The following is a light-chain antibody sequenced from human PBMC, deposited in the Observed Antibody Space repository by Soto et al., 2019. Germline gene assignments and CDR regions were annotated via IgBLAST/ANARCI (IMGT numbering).Light chain of an antibody. J-gene: IGKJ4*01. CDR2: DVF. Sequence: EIVLTQSPATLSLSPGERATLSCRDSQSVNNYLDWYHHKPGQAPRLVIYDVFNRATGTPARFSGSVSGTDFTLTIRSLEPEDFGVDYCQQRSNWPWLTFGGGTRLEIK. V-gene: IGKV3-11*01. CDR1: QSVNNY. CDR3: QQRSNWPWLT.